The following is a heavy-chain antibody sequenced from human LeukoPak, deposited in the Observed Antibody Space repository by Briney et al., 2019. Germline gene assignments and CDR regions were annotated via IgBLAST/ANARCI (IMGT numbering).Heavy chain of an antibody. V-gene: IGHV4-39*07. CDR2: IYYSGST. Sequence: SETLSLTCTVSGGSISSSSYYWGWIRQPPGKGLEWIGSIYYSGSTYYNPSLKSRVTISVDTSKNQFSLKLSSVTAADTAVYYCARDVPLGYCSSTSCYPDWGQGTLVTVSS. CDR1: GGSISSSSYY. CDR3: ARDVPLGYCSSTSCYPD. D-gene: IGHD2-2*01. J-gene: IGHJ4*02.